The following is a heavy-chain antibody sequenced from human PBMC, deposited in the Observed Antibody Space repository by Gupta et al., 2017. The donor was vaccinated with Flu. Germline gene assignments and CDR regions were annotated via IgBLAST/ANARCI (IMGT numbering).Heavy chain of an antibody. D-gene: IGHD3-3*01. Sequence: QVQLQESGPGLVKPSQTLSLTCTVSGASIVRGTYYWTWIRQSAGRGLEWIGHIAVSGRTNYNPSLQSRVAMSVDTSKNQFSLQLASVTAADTAVYYCARDQINHDFWGFDPWGLGTQVTVSS. J-gene: IGHJ5*02. V-gene: IGHV4-61*02. CDR3: ARDQINHDFWGFDP. CDR1: GASIVRGTYY. CDR2: IAVSGRT.